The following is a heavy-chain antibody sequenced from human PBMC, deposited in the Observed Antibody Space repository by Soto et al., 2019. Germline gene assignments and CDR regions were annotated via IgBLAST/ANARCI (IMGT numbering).Heavy chain of an antibody. D-gene: IGHD1-7*01. CDR2: IIPIFGTA. CDR3: ARDLMYPQELRGWFDP. Sequence: QVQLVQSGAEVKKPGSSVKVSCKASGGTFSSYAISWVRQAPGQGLEWMGGIIPIFGTANYAQKFQGRVTITADGSTSTACMELSSLRSEDTAVYYCARDLMYPQELRGWFDPWGQGTLVTVSS. V-gene: IGHV1-69*01. CDR1: GGTFSSYA. J-gene: IGHJ5*02.